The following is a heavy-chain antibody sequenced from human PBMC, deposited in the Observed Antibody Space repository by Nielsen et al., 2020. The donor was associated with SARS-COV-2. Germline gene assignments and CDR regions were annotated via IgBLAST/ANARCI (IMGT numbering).Heavy chain of an antibody. CDR3: AREEMATTRIGYFDY. CDR2: ISYDGSNK. Sequence: GESLKISCAASGFTVSSNYMSWVRQAPGKGLEWVAVISYDGSNKYYADSVKGRFTISRDNSKNTLYLQMNSLRAEDTAVYYCAREEMATTRIGYFDYWGQGTLVTVSS. CDR1: GFTVSSNY. D-gene: IGHD5-24*01. V-gene: IGHV3-30-3*01. J-gene: IGHJ4*02.